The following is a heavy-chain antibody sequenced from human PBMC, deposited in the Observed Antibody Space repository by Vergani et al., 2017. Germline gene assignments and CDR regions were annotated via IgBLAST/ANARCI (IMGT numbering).Heavy chain of an antibody. CDR2: INHSGST. V-gene: IGHV4-39*07. J-gene: IGHJ1*01. CDR3: ARGFGVVVIAFQH. CDR1: GGSISSGGYY. Sequence: QLQLQESGPGLVKPSETLSLTCTVSGGSISSGGYYWSWIRQPPGKGLEWIGEINHSGSTNYNPSLKSRVTISVDTSKNQFSLKLSSVTAADTAVYYCARGFGVVVIAFQHWGQGTLVTVSS. D-gene: IGHD3-22*01.